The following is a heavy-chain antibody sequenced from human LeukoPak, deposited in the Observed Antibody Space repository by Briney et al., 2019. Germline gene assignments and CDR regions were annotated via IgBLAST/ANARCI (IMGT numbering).Heavy chain of an antibody. V-gene: IGHV3-48*03. CDR3: ARYSYGSGRLDY. J-gene: IGHJ4*02. CDR2: ISSSGSTM. Sequence: GASLRLACAASGFTFNSYDMNWVRQAPGKGLEWISFISSSGSTMYYADSVKGRFTISRDNAKNSLYLQMNSLRAEDTAVYYCARYSYGSGRLDYGGQGTLVTVSS. CDR1: GFTFNSYD. D-gene: IGHD3-10*01.